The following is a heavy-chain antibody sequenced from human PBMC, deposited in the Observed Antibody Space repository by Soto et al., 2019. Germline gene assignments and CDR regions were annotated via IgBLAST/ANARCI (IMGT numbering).Heavy chain of an antibody. CDR1: GLDFSSEV. V-gene: IGHV3-23*01. Sequence: GGSLRLSCAASGLDFSSEVMCWVRQAPGKGLEWVSSISGSGRTIYHADSMRGRFAISRDNSKNGLYLQLNNLRVDDTAVYYCAKLGPSYYYGMDVWGQGTTVTVSS. J-gene: IGHJ6*02. D-gene: IGHD1-26*01. CDR2: ISGSGRTI. CDR3: AKLGPSYYYGMDV.